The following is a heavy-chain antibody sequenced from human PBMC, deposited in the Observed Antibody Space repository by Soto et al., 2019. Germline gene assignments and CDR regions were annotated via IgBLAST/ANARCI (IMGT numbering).Heavy chain of an antibody. CDR1: VYSISIGYY. D-gene: IGHD4-4*01. Sequence: PETLSLSCVFSVYSISIGYYGGCIRQPPVKGLGWIGSIYHSGSTYYNPSLKSRVTISVDTSKNQFSLKLSSVTAADTAVYYCASGRTYSNYVWYYYYYGMDVWGQGTTVTVSS. J-gene: IGHJ6*02. CDR2: IYHSGST. CDR3: ASGRTYSNYVWYYYYYGMDV. V-gene: IGHV4-38-2*01.